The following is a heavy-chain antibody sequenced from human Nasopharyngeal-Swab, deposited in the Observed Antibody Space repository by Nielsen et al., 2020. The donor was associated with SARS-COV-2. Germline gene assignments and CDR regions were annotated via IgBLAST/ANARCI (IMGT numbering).Heavy chain of an antibody. CDR2: ISAYNGNT. V-gene: IGHV1-18*01. CDR3: ARDISGRDPYDILTGYMGGYYYYGMDV. D-gene: IGHD3-9*01. CDR1: GYTFTSYA. J-gene: IGHJ6*02. Sequence: ASVKVSCKASGYTFTSYAMHWVRQAPGQGLEWMGWISAYNGNTKYAQKLQGRVTMTTDTSTSTAYMELRSLRSDDTAVYYCARDISGRDPYDILTGYMGGYYYYGMDVWGQGTTVTVSS.